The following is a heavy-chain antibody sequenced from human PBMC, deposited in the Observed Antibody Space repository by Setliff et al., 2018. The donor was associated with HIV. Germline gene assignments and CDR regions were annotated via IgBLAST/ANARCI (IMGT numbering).Heavy chain of an antibody. CDR1: GGSISFYH. J-gene: IGHJ3*02. CDR2: IYYSGST. D-gene: IGHD1-26*01. V-gene: IGHV4-59*12. Sequence: PSETLSLTCTVSGGSISFYHWSWIRQSPGKGLEWIGYIYYSGSTSYNPSLKSRLTMSVDTSKNQFSLKLSSVTAADTAVYYCAREGTYSGTYWVRRVASFDIWGQGTMVTVSS. CDR3: AREGTYSGTYWVRRVASFDI.